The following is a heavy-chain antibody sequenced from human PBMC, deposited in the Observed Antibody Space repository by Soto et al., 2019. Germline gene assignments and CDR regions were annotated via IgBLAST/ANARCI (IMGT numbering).Heavy chain of an antibody. Sequence: SVTVSCQCSAGTFSTYIIICVLPAPGHGLEWMGGIIPLFGAANYAQKFQGRVTITADKSTSTAYMELSSLRSEDTAIYYCAREDSSGYRFHYWGQGTMATVS. CDR2: IIPLFGAA. V-gene: IGHV1-69*06. CDR3: AREDSSGYRFHY. J-gene: IGHJ4*02. CDR1: AGTFSTYI. D-gene: IGHD3-22*01.